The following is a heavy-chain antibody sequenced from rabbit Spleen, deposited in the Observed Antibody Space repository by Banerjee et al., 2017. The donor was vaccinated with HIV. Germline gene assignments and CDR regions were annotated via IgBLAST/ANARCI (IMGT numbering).Heavy chain of an antibody. Sequence: QSLEESGGDLVKPGASLTLTCTASGFSFSSRYYMCWVRQAPGKGLEWISCIAGSSSGFTYSATWAKGRFTCSKTSSTTVTLQLTSLTAADTATYFCARDLDGVIGWNFGWWGPGTLVTVS. CDR3: ARDLDGVIGWNFGW. CDR2: IAGSSSGFT. V-gene: IGHV1S40*01. D-gene: IGHD1-1*01. CDR1: GFSFSSRYY. J-gene: IGHJ4*01.